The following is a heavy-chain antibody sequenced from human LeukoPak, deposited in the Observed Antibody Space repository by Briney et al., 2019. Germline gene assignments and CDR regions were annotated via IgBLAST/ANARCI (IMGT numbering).Heavy chain of an antibody. CDR3: ARSPGPVTNFDY. D-gene: IGHD4-17*01. CDR2: MNPNSGNT. CDR1: GYTFTSYD. Sequence: ASVKVSCKASGYTFTSYDINWVRQATGQGLEWMGWMNPNSGNTGYAQKFQGRVTMTRNTSISTAYMELSSLRSEDTAVYYCARSPGPVTNFDYWGQGTLFTVSS. J-gene: IGHJ4*02. V-gene: IGHV1-8*01.